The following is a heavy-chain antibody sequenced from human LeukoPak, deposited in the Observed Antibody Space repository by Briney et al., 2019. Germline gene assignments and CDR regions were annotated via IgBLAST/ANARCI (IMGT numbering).Heavy chain of an antibody. V-gene: IGHV3-7*01. Sequence: GGSLRLSCAASGFTFSSYWMSWVRQAPGKGLEWVANIKQDGSEKYYVDSVKGRFTISRDNSKNTLYLQMNSLRAEDTAVYYCAKDCSSSSCADYWGQGTLVTVSS. CDR1: GFTFSSYW. CDR2: IKQDGSEK. J-gene: IGHJ4*02. CDR3: AKDCSSSSCADY. D-gene: IGHD2-15*01.